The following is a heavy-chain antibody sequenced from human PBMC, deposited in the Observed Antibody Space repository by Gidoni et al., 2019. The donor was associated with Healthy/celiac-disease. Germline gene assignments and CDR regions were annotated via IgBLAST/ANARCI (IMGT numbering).Heavy chain of an antibody. CDR2: INPSGGST. V-gene: IGHV1-46*01. CDR1: GNPFTSYY. CDR3: AIEAQSGGDAFDI. J-gene: IGHJ3*02. Sequence: QVKLVQSGAEVKKPGASVKVSCKASGNPFTSYYIHWVRQAPGQGLEWMGIINPSGGSTSYVQKVQGRVTLSRYTSTSTGYMELSSLRSEDTSVYYCAIEAQSGGDAFDIWGQGTMVTVSS. D-gene: IGHD6-25*01.